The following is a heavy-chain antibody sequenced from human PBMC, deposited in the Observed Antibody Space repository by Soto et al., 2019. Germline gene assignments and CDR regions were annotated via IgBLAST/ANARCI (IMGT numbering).Heavy chain of an antibody. D-gene: IGHD3-16*01. V-gene: IGHV4-31*03. CDR3: ARVWGYAFDY. CDR1: GGSISSGGYY. J-gene: IGHJ4*02. Sequence: SETLSLTCTVSGGSISSGGYYWSWIRQHPGKGLEWIGYIYNSGSTYYNASLKSRVTISADTSRNQFSLKLSSVTAADTAVYYCARVWGYAFDYWGQGTLVTVSS. CDR2: IYNSGST.